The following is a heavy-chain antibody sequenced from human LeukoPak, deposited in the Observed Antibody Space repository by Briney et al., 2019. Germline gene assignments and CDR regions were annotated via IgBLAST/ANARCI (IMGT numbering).Heavy chain of an antibody. D-gene: IGHD1-26*01. CDR1: GFIFCGSA. V-gene: IGHV3-73*01. CDR2: IRSEPNSYAT. Sequence: GGSLRLSCAASGFIFCGSAMHWVRQASGKGLEWVGRIRSEPNSYATAYAASVKGRFTISRDDSKNTAYLQMNSLKTEDTAVYYCTSRGTIVGATTGDAFDIWGQGTMVTVSS. J-gene: IGHJ3*02. CDR3: TSRGTIVGATTGDAFDI.